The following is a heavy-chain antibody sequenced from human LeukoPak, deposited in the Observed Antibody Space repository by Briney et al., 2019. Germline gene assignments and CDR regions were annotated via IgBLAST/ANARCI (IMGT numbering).Heavy chain of an antibody. J-gene: IGHJ6*03. CDR3: ARAGDSGRTTPYGYYYMDV. Sequence: ASVKVSCKASGYTFTGYYMHWVRQAPGQGLEWMGWINPNSGGTNYAQKFQGRVTMTRDTSISTAYMELSRLRSDDTAVYYCARAGDSGRTTPYGYYYMDVWGKGTTVTVSS. CDR1: GYTFTGYY. V-gene: IGHV1-2*02. CDR2: INPNSGGT. D-gene: IGHD6-19*01.